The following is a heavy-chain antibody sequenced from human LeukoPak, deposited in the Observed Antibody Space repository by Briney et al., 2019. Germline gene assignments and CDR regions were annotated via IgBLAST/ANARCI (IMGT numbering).Heavy chain of an antibody. D-gene: IGHD6-19*01. V-gene: IGHV4-59*08. CDR1: GGSISSYY. Sequence: SETLSLTCTVSGGSISSYYWSWIRQPPGKGLEWIGYIYYSGSTNYNPSLKSRVTLSVDTSKNQFSLKLSSVTAADTAVYYCARTGIAVAGFDYWGQGTLVTVSS. CDR2: IYYSGST. J-gene: IGHJ4*02. CDR3: ARTGIAVAGFDY.